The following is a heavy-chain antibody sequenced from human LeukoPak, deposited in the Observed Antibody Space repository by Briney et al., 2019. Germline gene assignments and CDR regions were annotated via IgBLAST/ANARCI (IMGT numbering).Heavy chain of an antibody. CDR2: INPNSGGT. D-gene: IGHD4-17*01. CDR3: ARVYGVYGLGY. J-gene: IGHJ4*02. V-gene: IGHV1-2*02. CDR1: GYTFIGYY. Sequence: GASVKVSCKASGYTFIGYYMHGVRQAPGQGLEWMGWINPNSGGTNYAQKFQGRVTMTRYTSISTAYMELSRLRSDDTAVYYCARVYGVYGLGYWGQRTLVTVSS.